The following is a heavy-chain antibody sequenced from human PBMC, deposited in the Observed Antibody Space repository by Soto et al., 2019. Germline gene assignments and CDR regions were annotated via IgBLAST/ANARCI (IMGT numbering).Heavy chain of an antibody. CDR1: GGSISSGGYC. J-gene: IGHJ6*02. Sequence: SETLSLTCTVSGGSISSGGYCWSWIRQHPGKGLEWIGYIYSSGTTYYNPSLKSRVAISGDTSKSQLSLKLSSVTAADTAVYYCARGRLISNYYYGMDVWGQGTTVTVSS. CDR2: IYSSGTT. CDR3: ARGRLISNYYYGMDV. V-gene: IGHV4-31*03. D-gene: IGHD2-8*01.